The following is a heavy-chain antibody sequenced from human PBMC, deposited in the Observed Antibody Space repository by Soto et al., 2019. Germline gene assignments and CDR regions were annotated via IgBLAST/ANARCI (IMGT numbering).Heavy chain of an antibody. Sequence: GESLKISCKGSGYSFTSYWISWVRRMPGKGLEWMGRIDPSDSYTNYSPSFQGHVTISADKSISTAYLQWSSLKASDTAMCYCARHPSIAARPRYYYYGMDVWGQGTTVTVSS. CDR3: ARHPSIAARPRYYYYGMDV. CDR1: GYSFTSYW. CDR2: IDPSDSYT. J-gene: IGHJ6*02. V-gene: IGHV5-10-1*01. D-gene: IGHD6-6*01.